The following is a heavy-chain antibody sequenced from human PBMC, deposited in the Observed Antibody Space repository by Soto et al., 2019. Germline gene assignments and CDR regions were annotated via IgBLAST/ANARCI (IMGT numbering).Heavy chain of an antibody. Sequence: PGGSLRLSCAASGFTFSSYGMHWVRQAPGKGLEWVAVIWYDGSNKYYADSVKGRFTISRDNSKNTLYLQMNSLRAEDTAVYYCARDRRNGNTISYYYSGRDVWGKGTTVTVSS. CDR2: IWYDGSNK. J-gene: IGHJ6*04. CDR1: GFTFSSYG. V-gene: IGHV3-33*01. D-gene: IGHD1-1*01. CDR3: ARDRRNGNTISYYYSGRDV.